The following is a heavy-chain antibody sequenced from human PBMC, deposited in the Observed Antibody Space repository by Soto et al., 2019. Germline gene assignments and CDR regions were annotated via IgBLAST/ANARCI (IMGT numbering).Heavy chain of an antibody. J-gene: IGHJ4*02. CDR1: GGSISSYY. D-gene: IGHD6-13*01. Sequence: PETLSLTCTVSGGSISSYYWSWIRQPPGKGLEWIGYIYYSGSTNYNPSLKSRVTISVDTSKNQFSLKLSSVTAADTAVYYWAWSNIAAAVLDYWGQRSLVTVSS. CDR3: AWSNIAAAVLDY. V-gene: IGHV4-59*01. CDR2: IYYSGST.